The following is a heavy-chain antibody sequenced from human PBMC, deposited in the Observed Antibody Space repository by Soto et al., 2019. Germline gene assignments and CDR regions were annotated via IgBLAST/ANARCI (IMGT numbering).Heavy chain of an antibody. V-gene: IGHV3-33*01. J-gene: IGHJ3*02. D-gene: IGHD3-10*01. Sequence: QVQLVESGGGVVQPGRSLRLSCVASGFAFSSYGMHWVRQAPGKGLEWVAVIWSDGSNKLCADSVKGRFTISRDNFRTTLYLQMNSLRVEDTAIYYCAGDRGAAAFDIWGQGTMVTVSS. CDR2: IWSDGSNK. CDR1: GFAFSSYG. CDR3: AGDRGAAAFDI.